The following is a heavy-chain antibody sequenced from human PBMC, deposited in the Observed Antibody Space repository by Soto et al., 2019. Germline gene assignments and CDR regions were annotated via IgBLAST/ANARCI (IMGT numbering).Heavy chain of an antibody. D-gene: IGHD5-12*01. J-gene: IGHJ4*02. CDR3: AAPVEMATIFDY. V-gene: IGHV4-39*01. CDR1: CGSIISSSYY. Sequence: KPSETLSLTCTVSCGSIISSSYYWGWIRQPPGKGLEWIGSIYYSGSTYYNPSLKSRVTISVDTSKNQFSLKLSSVTAADTAVYYCAAPVEMATIFDYWGQGTLVTVSS. CDR2: IYYSGST.